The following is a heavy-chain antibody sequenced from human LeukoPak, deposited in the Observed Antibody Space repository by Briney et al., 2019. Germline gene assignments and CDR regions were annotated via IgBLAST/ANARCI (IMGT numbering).Heavy chain of an antibody. J-gene: IGHJ4*02. D-gene: IGHD3-22*01. CDR3: AKSLYDSSGYHYGILGAPFDY. CDR1: GFTFSSYA. CDR2: ISGSGGST. V-gene: IGHV3-23*01. Sequence: GGSLRLSCAASGFTFSSYAMSWVRQAPGKGLEWVSAISGSGGSTYYADSVKGRFTISRDNSKNTLYLQMDSLRAEDTAVYYCAKSLYDSSGYHYGILGAPFDYWGQGTLVTVSS.